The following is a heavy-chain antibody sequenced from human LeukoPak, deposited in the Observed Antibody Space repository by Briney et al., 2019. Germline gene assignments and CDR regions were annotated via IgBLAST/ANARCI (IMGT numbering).Heavy chain of an antibody. Sequence: QPGRSLRLSCAAAGFTVSSYGVHWVRQAPGKGLEWVAVIWYDGSNKYYADSVKGRFTISRDNSKNTLYLQMNSLRAEDTAVYYCARTETAMVSFDYWGQGTLVTVSS. D-gene: IGHD5-18*01. CDR3: ARTETAMVSFDY. CDR2: IWYDGSNK. J-gene: IGHJ4*02. CDR1: GFTVSSYG. V-gene: IGHV3-33*01.